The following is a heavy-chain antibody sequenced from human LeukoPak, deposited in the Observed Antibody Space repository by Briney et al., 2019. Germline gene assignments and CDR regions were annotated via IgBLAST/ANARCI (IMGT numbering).Heavy chain of an antibody. CDR2: ITADSSTI. V-gene: IGHV3-48*01. J-gene: IGHJ4*02. Sequence: GGSLRLSCAPSGLTFYTHNMNWVRQAPGRGLEWVSYITADSSTIYYADSVKGRFTISRDNLKKSLYLQMSSLRAEDTAVYYCVRAQYYYDSSGYTYFLDYWGQGTLVTVSS. CDR3: VRAQYYYDSSGYTYFLDY. CDR1: GLTFYTHN. D-gene: IGHD3-22*01.